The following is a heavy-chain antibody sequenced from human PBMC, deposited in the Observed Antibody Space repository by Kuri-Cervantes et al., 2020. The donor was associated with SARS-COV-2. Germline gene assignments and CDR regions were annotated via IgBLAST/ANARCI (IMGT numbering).Heavy chain of an antibody. CDR1: GFTFSSYS. V-gene: IGHV3-48*04. Sequence: GESLKISCAASGFTFSSYSMNWVRQAPGKGLEWVSYISSSSSTKYYADSVKGRLTISRDNAKNPLYLQMNSLRAEDTAVYYCARVQQQLVYDAFDIWGQGTMVTVSS. D-gene: IGHD6-13*01. CDR2: ISSSSSTK. CDR3: ARVQQQLVYDAFDI. J-gene: IGHJ3*02.